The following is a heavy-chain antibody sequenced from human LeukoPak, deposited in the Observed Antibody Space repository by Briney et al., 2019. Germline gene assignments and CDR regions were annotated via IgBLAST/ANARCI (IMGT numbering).Heavy chain of an antibody. Sequence: SETLSLTCTVSGGSISSYYWSWIRQPPGKGLEWIGYIYYSGSTNYNPSLKSRVTMSVDTSKNQFSLKLSSVTAADTAVYYCARDATYYYGSGSTNWFDPWGQGTLSPSPQ. CDR1: GGSISSYY. CDR3: ARDATYYYGSGSTNWFDP. D-gene: IGHD3-10*01. V-gene: IGHV4-59*12. CDR2: IYYSGST. J-gene: IGHJ5*02.